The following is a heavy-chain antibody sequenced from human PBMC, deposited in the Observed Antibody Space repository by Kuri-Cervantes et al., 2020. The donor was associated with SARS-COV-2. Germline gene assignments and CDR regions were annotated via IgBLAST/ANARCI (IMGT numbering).Heavy chain of an antibody. V-gene: IGHV3-21*01. D-gene: IGHD5-12*01. Sequence: GGSLRLSCAASGFTFSSYSMNWVRQAPGKGLEWVSSISSSSSYIYYADSVKGRFTISRGNSKNTLYLQMNSLRAEDTAVYYCATALIVATVDYWGQGTLVTVSS. CDR3: ATALIVATVDY. CDR2: ISSSSSYI. CDR1: GFTFSSYS. J-gene: IGHJ4*02.